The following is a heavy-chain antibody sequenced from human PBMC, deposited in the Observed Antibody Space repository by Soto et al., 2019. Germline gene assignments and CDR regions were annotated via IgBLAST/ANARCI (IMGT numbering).Heavy chain of an antibody. D-gene: IGHD4-4*01. CDR1: GYSFTSYW. V-gene: IGHV5-10-1*01. CDR3: ARVSRFTTVTSGYYYYGMDV. J-gene: IGHJ6*02. CDR2: IDPSDSYT. Sequence: GESLKISCKGSGYSFTSYWISWVRQMPGKGLEWMGRIDPSDSYTNYSPSFQGHVTISADKSISTAYLQWSSLKASDTAMYYCARVSRFTTVTSGYYYYGMDVWGQGTTVTVS.